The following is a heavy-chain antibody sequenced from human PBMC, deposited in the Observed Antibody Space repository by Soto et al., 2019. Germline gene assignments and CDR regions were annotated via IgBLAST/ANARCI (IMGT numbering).Heavy chain of an antibody. CDR2: IKQDGSEK. V-gene: IGHV3-7*01. D-gene: IGHD1-20*01. J-gene: IGHJ6*02. CDR1: GFTFSSYW. Sequence: EVQLVESGGGLVQPGGSLRLSCAASGFTFSSYWMSWVRQAPGKGLEWVANIKQDGSEKYYVDSVKGRFTISRDNAKNSLYLQMNSLRAEDTAVYYCARRNNWNPSFYCYYYGMDVWGQGTTVTVSS. CDR3: ARRNNWNPSFYCYYYGMDV.